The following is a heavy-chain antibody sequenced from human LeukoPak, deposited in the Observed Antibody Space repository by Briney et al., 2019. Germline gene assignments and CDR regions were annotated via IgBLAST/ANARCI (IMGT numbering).Heavy chain of an antibody. CDR1: GFTFSSYS. CDR2: ISSSSSTI. CDR3: ARGGYSYGFRTFDY. J-gene: IGHJ4*02. Sequence: PGGSLRLSCAASGFTFSSYSMNWVRQAPGKGLEWVSYISSSSSTIYYADSVKGRFTISRDNAKNSLYLRMNSLRAEDTAVYYCARGGYSYGFRTFDYWGQGTLVTVSS. V-gene: IGHV3-48*01. D-gene: IGHD5-18*01.